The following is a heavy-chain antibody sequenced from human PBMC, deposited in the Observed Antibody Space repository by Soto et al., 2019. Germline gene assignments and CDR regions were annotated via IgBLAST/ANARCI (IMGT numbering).Heavy chain of an antibody. CDR1: GYTFTSYG. D-gene: IGHD5-18*01. CDR3: AIDLGPTLRRGYSYGYDY. V-gene: IGHV1-18*01. CDR2: ISAYNGNT. Sequence: ASVKVSCKASGYTFTSYGISWLRQAPGQGLEWMGWISAYNGNTNYAQKLQGRVTMTTDTSTSTAYMELRSLRSDDTAVYYCAIDLGPTLRRGYSYGYDYWGQGTLVTVSS. J-gene: IGHJ4*02.